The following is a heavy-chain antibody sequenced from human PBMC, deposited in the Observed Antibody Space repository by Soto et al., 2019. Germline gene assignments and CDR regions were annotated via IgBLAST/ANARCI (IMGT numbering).Heavy chain of an antibody. V-gene: IGHV4-30-2*01. Sequence: SPSPTRPFSCCSLSSGGYSRGLIRQPPRKGPGWVGYIYHSGRTYYNPSLKSRVTISVDRSKNQFSLKLSSWTPPDAAPSLXXXXRGPYCGGECYPPTTNWFDPWGQGTLVTVSS. CDR1: CCSLSSGGYS. CDR2: IYHSGRT. J-gene: IGHJ5*02. CDR3: XXXRGPYCGGECYPPTTNWFDP. D-gene: IGHD2-21*01.